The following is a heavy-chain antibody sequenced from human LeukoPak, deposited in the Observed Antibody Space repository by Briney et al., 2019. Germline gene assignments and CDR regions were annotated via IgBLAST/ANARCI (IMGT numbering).Heavy chain of an antibody. CDR3: ARESYSGYNSALGY. CDR1: GYTFTIYA. V-gene: IGHV1-3*01. CDR2: INAGNGNT. D-gene: IGHD5-12*01. J-gene: IGHJ4*02. Sequence: ASVKVSCKASGYTFTIYAMHWVRQAPGQRLEWMGWINAGNGNTKYSQKFQGRVTITRDTSASTAYMELSSLRSEDTAVYYCARESYSGYNSALGYWGQGTLVTVSS.